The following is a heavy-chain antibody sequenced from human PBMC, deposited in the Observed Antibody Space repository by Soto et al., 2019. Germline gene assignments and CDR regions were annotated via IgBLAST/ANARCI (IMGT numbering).Heavy chain of an antibody. CDR1: GFTFSSYS. Sequence: EVQLVESGGGLVKPGGSLILSCAASGFTFSSYSMNWVRQAPGKGLEWVSSISSSSSYIYYADSVKGRFTISRDNAKNSLSLQMNSLRAEDTAVYYCARDRRVVGQPPNWCDPWRQGTLLTVSS. D-gene: IGHD1-26*01. CDR3: ARDRRVVGQPPNWCDP. CDR2: ISSSSSYI. J-gene: IGHJ5*02. V-gene: IGHV3-21*01.